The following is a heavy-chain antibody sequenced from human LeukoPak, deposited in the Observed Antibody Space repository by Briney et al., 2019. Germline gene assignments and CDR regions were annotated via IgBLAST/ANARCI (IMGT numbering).Heavy chain of an antibody. D-gene: IGHD3-10*01. V-gene: IGHV4-39*07. J-gene: IGHJ4*02. CDR3: AREEVLYGSGSYYNPPLVY. Sequence: PSETLSLTCTVSGGSISSSSYYWGWIRQPPGKGLEWIGSIYYSGSTYYNPSLKSRVTISVDTSKNQFSLKLSSVTAADTAVYYCAREEVLYGSGSYYNPPLVYWDQGTLVTVSS. CDR2: IYYSGST. CDR1: GGSISSSSYY.